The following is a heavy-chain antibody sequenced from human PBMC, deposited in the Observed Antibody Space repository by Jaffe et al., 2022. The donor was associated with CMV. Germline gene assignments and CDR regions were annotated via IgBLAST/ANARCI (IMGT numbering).Heavy chain of an antibody. CDR2: IKSKTDGGTT. J-gene: IGHJ4*02. Sequence: EVQLVESGGGLVKPGGSLRLSCAASGFTFSNAWMSWVRQAPGKGLEWVGRIKSKTDGGTTDYAAPVKGRFTISRDDSKNTLYLQMNSLKTEDTAVYYCTTLLNYYDSTPRGNDYWGQGTLVTVSS. CDR3: TTLLNYYDSTPRGNDY. V-gene: IGHV3-15*01. CDR1: GFTFSNAW. D-gene: IGHD3-22*01.